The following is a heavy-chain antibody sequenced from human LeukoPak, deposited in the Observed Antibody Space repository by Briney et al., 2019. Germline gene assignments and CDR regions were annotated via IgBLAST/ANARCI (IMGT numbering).Heavy chain of an antibody. CDR3: ARVGYCSSTSCPHSTWFDP. V-gene: IGHV4-61*02. Sequence: PSETLSLTCTVSGGSISSGSYYWSWIRQPAGKGLEWIGRIYTSGSTNYNPSLKSRVTISVDTSKNQFSLKLSSVTAADTAVYYCARVGYCSSTSCPHSTWFDPRGQGTLVTVSS. D-gene: IGHD2-2*01. CDR2: IYTSGST. CDR1: GGSISSGSYY. J-gene: IGHJ5*02.